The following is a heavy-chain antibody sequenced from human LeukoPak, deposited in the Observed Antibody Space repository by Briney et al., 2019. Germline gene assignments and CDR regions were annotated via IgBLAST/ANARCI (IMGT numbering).Heavy chain of an antibody. D-gene: IGHD3-22*01. Sequence: GGSLRLSCVVSGFTFSSHWMHWVRQAPGKGLVWVSHINSDGSSTSYADSVKGRFTISRDNAKNTLYLQMNSLRAEDTAVYYCASPGAHYFDNRLLAYWGQGTLVTVSS. CDR1: GFTFSSHW. CDR2: INSDGSST. CDR3: ASPGAHYFDNRLLAY. J-gene: IGHJ4*02. V-gene: IGHV3-74*01.